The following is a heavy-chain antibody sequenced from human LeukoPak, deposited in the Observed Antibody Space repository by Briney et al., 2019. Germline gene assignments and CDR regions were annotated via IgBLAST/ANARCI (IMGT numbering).Heavy chain of an antibody. CDR3: AREGQWLVFGYFDL. Sequence: GGSLRLSCAASGFTFSSYAMHWVRQAPGKGLEWVAVISYDGSNKYYADSVKGRSTISRDNSKNTLYLQMNSLRAEDTAVYYCAREGQWLVFGYFDLWGRGTLVTVSS. V-gene: IGHV3-30*04. CDR1: GFTFSSYA. D-gene: IGHD6-19*01. J-gene: IGHJ2*01. CDR2: ISYDGSNK.